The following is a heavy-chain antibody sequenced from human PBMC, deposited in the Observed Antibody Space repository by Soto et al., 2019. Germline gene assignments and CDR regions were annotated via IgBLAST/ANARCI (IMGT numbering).Heavy chain of an antibody. D-gene: IGHD4-17*01. J-gene: IGHJ5*02. CDR3: AYGDYVGNWFDP. Sequence: SGPTLVNPTQTLTLTCTFSGFSVSTSGVGVGWIRQPPGKALEWLALIYWDDDKRYSPSLKSRLTITKDTSKNQVVLTMANMEPVDTATYYCAYGDYVGNWFDPWGQGTLVTVSS. V-gene: IGHV2-5*02. CDR2: IYWDDDK. CDR1: GFSVSTSGVG.